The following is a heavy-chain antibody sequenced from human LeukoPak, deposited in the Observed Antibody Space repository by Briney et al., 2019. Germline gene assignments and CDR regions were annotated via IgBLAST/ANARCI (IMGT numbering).Heavy chain of an antibody. CDR2: ISGSSATI. V-gene: IGHV3-48*04. CDR1: EFTFSTYA. Sequence: GGSLRLSCAASEFTFSTYAMHWVRQAPGRGLEWVSYISGSSATIYYADSVKGRFTISRDNAKNSLYLQMNRLRAEDTAVYYCARDTLVDYGDYVAIDAFDIWGQGTMVTVSS. CDR3: ARDTLVDYGDYVAIDAFDI. D-gene: IGHD4-17*01. J-gene: IGHJ3*02.